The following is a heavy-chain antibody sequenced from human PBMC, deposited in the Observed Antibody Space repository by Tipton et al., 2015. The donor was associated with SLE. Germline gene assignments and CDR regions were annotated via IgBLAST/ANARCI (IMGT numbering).Heavy chain of an antibody. CDR3: ARSGHFLPGYSSGFDY. CDR1: GGSFSSYY. CDR2: IYYSGST. D-gene: IGHD6-19*01. J-gene: IGHJ4*02. V-gene: IGHV4-59*01. Sequence: LRLSCAVYGGSFSSYYWSWIRQPPGKGLEWIGYIYYSGSTNYNPSLKSRVTISVDTSKNQFSLKLSSVTAADTAVYYCARSGHFLPGYSSGFDYWGQGTLVTVSS.